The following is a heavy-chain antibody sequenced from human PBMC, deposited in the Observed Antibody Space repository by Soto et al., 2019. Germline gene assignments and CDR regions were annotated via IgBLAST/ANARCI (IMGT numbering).Heavy chain of an antibody. CDR2: IYYSGST. V-gene: IGHV4-30-4*01. Sequence: QVQLQESGPGLVKPSQTLSLTCTVSGGSISSGDYYWSWIRQPPGKGLEWIGYIYYSGSTYYNPSLKSRVTISVDTSKNQFSLKLSSVTAADTALYYCARELRFLEWLGWFDPWGQGTLVTVSS. CDR1: GGSISSGDYY. J-gene: IGHJ5*02. D-gene: IGHD3-3*01. CDR3: ARELRFLEWLGWFDP.